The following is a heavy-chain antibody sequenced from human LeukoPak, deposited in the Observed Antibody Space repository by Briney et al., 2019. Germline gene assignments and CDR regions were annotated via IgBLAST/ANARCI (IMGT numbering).Heavy chain of an antibody. CDR2: IKQDRSEK. CDR1: RFTFSGYW. V-gene: IGHV3-7*01. J-gene: IGHJ4*02. CDR3: ARLREIPVFGMVTKSTSYFDY. D-gene: IGHD3-3*01. Sequence: GGSLRLSCAASRFTFSGYWMTWVRQAPGKGLELVANIKQDRSEKYYVDSVKGRFTISRDNAKNSLYLQMNSLRAEDTAVYYCARLREIPVFGMVTKSTSYFDYWGQGTLVTVSS.